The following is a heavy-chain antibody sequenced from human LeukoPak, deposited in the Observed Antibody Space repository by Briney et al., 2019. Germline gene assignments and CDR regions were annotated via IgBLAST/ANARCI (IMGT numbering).Heavy chain of an antibody. J-gene: IGHJ4*02. Sequence: GGSLRLSCAASGLTFSSYWMHWVRQAPGKGLVWVSRINSDGSSTSYADSVKGRFTISRDNAKNMLYLQMNSLRAEDTGVYYCARIASHSSSWYDGGYWGQGTLVTVSS. CDR3: ARIASHSSSWYDGGY. D-gene: IGHD6-13*01. CDR1: GLTFSSYW. CDR2: INSDGSST. V-gene: IGHV3-74*01.